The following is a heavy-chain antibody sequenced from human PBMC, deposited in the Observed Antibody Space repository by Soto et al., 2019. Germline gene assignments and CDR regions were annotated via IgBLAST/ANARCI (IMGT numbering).Heavy chain of an antibody. D-gene: IGHD6-19*01. CDR2: ISAYNGNT. CDR1: GYSFTNYG. CDR3: ARDRGVAPPVAGNTHYYYYMDV. V-gene: IGHV1-18*01. J-gene: IGHJ6*03. Sequence: QDQLVQSGVEVKKPGASVKVSCKASGYSFTNYGITWVRQAPGQGFEWMGWISAYNGNTNYAQKFQGRVTMTTDASPSTAYLELRSLRSDDTAVYYCARDRGVAPPVAGNTHYYYYMDVGGKGTTVTVSS.